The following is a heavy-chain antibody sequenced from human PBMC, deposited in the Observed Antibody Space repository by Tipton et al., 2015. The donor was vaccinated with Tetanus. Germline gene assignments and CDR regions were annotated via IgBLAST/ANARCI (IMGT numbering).Heavy chain of an antibody. CDR1: GGSFTSGDFY. Sequence: LSLTCAVSGGSFTSGDFYWTWILQSPGKGLELIGSIYSSGRAHYSPSLKSRVTISVDTSKNQFSLKLSSVTAADTAMYYCARDVFPYSSSDWGQGPLVTVSS. CDR2: IYSSGRA. D-gene: IGHD6-6*01. J-gene: IGHJ4*02. V-gene: IGHV4-30-4*01. CDR3: ARDVFPYSSSD.